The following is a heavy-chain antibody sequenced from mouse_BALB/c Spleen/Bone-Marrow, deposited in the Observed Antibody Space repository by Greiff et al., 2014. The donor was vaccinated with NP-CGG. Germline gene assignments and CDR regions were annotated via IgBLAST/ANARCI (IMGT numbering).Heavy chain of an antibody. D-gene: IGHD2-4*01. J-gene: IGHJ2*01. CDR1: GISITTGNYR. V-gene: IGHV3-5*02. CDR3: ARGAMITTGYFDY. Sequence: EVKLVESGPGLVKPSQTVSLTCTVTGISITTGNYRWSWTRQFPGNKLEWIGYIYYSGTITYNPSLTSRTTITRDTSKNQFFLEMNSLTAEDTATYYCARGAMITTGYFDYWGQGTTLTVSS. CDR2: IYYSGTI.